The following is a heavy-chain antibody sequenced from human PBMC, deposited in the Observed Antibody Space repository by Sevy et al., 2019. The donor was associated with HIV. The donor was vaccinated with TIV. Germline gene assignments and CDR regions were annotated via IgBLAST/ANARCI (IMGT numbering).Heavy chain of an antibody. J-gene: IGHJ4*02. CDR2: ISAYNGNT. Sequence: ASVKVSCKASGYTFTSYGISWVRQAPGQGLEWMGWISAYNGNTNYAQKLQGRVTMTTDTSTSTAYMELRSLRSDDTAVYYCAGEAGGGSYYDLDYWGQGTLVTVSS. D-gene: IGHD1-26*01. CDR3: AGEAGGGSYYDLDY. V-gene: IGHV1-18*01. CDR1: GYTFTSYG.